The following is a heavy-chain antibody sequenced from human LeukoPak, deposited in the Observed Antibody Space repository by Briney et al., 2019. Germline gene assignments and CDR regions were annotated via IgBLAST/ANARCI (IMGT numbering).Heavy chain of an antibody. Sequence: PGGSLRLSCAASRFTYSSYSMSWVRQAPGKGLEWVSAISGSAGSTYYADSVKGRFTISRDNSKNTLYLQMNSLRAEDTAVYYCAKVSGPGVNYYLDYWGQGTLVTVSS. D-gene: IGHD6-25*01. CDR1: RFTYSSYS. J-gene: IGHJ4*02. V-gene: IGHV3-23*01. CDR2: ISGSAGST. CDR3: AKVSGPGVNYYLDY.